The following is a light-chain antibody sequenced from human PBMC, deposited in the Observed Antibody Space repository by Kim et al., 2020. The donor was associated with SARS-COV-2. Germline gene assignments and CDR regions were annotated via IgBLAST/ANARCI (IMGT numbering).Light chain of an antibody. Sequence: EIVLTQSPATLSLSPGERATLSCRASQSVSSYLAWYQQKPGQAPRLLIYDASNRATGIPARFSGRGSGTDFTLTISSLEPEDFAVYYCQQRSNWWTFGQGTKVELK. CDR2: DAS. CDR1: QSVSSY. J-gene: IGKJ1*01. CDR3: QQRSNWWT. V-gene: IGKV3-11*01.